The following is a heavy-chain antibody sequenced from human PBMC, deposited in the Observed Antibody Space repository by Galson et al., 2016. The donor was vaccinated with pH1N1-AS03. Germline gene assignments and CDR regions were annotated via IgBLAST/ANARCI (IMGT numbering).Heavy chain of an antibody. D-gene: IGHD3-10*01. CDR3: ARGGVFFPGSGSYHN. CDR1: GGSFSGYY. J-gene: IGHJ4*02. V-gene: IGHV4-34*01. Sequence: SETLSLTCAVYGGSFSGYYWSWIRQPPGKGLEWIGEIHHSGSPTNYSPSLKSRVTISVDTSKNQFSLKLSSVTAADTAIYFCARGGVFFPGSGSYHNWGQGTLVTVSS. CDR2: IHHSGSPT.